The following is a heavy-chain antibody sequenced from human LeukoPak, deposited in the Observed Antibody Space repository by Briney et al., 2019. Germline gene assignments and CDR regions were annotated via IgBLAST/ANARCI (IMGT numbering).Heavy chain of an antibody. V-gene: IGHV3-74*01. CDR1: GFTFSSYW. J-gene: IGHJ3*02. D-gene: IGHD3-3*01. CDR3: ARDPTAFDI. CDR2: INADGSST. Sequence: GGSLRLSCAASGFTFSSYWMHWVRQAPGKGLVWVSHINADGSSTNYADSVKGRFTISRDNAKNTLYLQMNSLRAEDTAVYFCARDPTAFDIWGQGTMVTVSS.